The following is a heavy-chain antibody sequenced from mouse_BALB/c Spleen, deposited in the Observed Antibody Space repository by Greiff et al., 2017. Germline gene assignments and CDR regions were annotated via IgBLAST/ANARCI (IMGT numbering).Heavy chain of an antibody. CDR1: GYTFTSYY. J-gene: IGHJ4*01. CDR2: IYPGNVNT. CDR3: ARSGSPLLPMDY. D-gene: IGHD1-2*01. Sequence: ESGPELVKPGASVRISCKASGYTFTSYYIHWVKQRPGQGLEWIGWIYPGNVNTKYNEKFKGKATLTADKSSSTAYMQLSSLTSEDSAVYCCARSGSPLLPMDYWGQGTSVTVSS. V-gene: IGHV1S56*01.